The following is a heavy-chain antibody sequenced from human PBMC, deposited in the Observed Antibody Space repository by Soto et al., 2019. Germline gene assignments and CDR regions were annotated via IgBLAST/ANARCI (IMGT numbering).Heavy chain of an antibody. D-gene: IGHD1-26*01. V-gene: IGHV3-53*02. CDR2: IYSGGST. Sequence: EVQLVETGGGLIQPGGSLRLSCAASGFTVSSNYMSWVRQAPGQGLEWVSVIYSGGSTYYADSVKGRFTISRDNSKNTLYLQMNSLRAEDTAVYYCARGYSGSYSSGYWGQGTLVTVSS. CDR1: GFTVSSNY. J-gene: IGHJ4*02. CDR3: ARGYSGSYSSGY.